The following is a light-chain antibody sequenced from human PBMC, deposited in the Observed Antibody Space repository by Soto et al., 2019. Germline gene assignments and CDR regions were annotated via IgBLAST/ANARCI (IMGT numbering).Light chain of an antibody. J-gene: IGKJ1*01. CDR2: GAS. Sequence: EIVMTQSPATLYVSPGERATLSCRASQSVSSNLAWYQQKPGQAPRLLIYGASSRATGIPDRFSGSGSGTDFTLTISRLEPEDFAVYYCQQYGSSPGTFGQGIKVDIK. CDR1: QSVSSN. CDR3: QQYGSSPGT. V-gene: IGKV3-20*01.